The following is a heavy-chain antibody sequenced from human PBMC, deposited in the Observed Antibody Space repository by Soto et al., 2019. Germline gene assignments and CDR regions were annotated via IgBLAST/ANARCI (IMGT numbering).Heavy chain of an antibody. CDR1: GFTFSSYA. CDR2: ISGSGGST. D-gene: IGHD3-3*01. Sequence: PGGSLRLSCAASGFTFSSYAMSWVRQAPGKGLEWVSAISGSGGSTYYADSVKGRFTISRDNSKNTLYLQMNSLRAEDTAVYYCARDYDFWSGYYLFWGQGTTVTVSS. CDR3: ARDYDFWSGYYLF. J-gene: IGHJ6*02. V-gene: IGHV3-23*01.